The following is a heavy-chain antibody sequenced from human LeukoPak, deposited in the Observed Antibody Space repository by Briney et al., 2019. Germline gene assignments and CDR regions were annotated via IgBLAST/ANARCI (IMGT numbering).Heavy chain of an antibody. CDR2: INPNSGGT. Sequence: ASVKVSCKASGYTFTDSYMHWVRQAPGQGLEWMGWINPNSGGTKYAQKFQGRVTMTRDTSISTAYMELSRLRSDDTAVYYCARDHQLVACDPWGQGTRVSVSS. CDR1: GYTFTDSY. V-gene: IGHV1-2*02. D-gene: IGHD6-13*01. CDR3: ARDHQLVACDP. J-gene: IGHJ5*02.